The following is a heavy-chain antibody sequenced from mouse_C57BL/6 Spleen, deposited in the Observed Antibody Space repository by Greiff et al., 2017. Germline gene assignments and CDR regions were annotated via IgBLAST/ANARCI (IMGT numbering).Heavy chain of an antibody. CDR2: ISSGSSTI. CDR1: GFTFSDYG. J-gene: IGHJ4*01. D-gene: IGHD2-5*01. CDR3: ARYSNYERGAMDY. Sequence: EVKLMESGGGLVKPGGSLKLSCAASGFTFSDYGMHWVRQAPEKGLEWVAYISSGSSTIYYADTVKGRFTISRDNAKNTLFLQMTSLRSEDTAMYYCARYSNYERGAMDYWGQGTSVTVSS. V-gene: IGHV5-17*01.